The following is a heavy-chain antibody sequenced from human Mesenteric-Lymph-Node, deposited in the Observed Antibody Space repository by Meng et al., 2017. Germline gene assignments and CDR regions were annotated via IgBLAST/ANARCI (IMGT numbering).Heavy chain of an antibody. CDR3: ARRRGGSGRDC. CDR1: GGSIRNDQW. D-gene: IGHD3-10*01. CDR2: IYHSGRT. Sequence: QVQLQESGPGLVKPSGTLSLTCDVSGGSIRNDQWCSWVRQAPGKGLEWIGEIYHSGRTNYNPSVKSRVSMSVDKSQNHFSLRLSSVTAADTAVYYCARRRGGSGRDCWGQGTLVTVSS. J-gene: IGHJ4*02. V-gene: IGHV4-4*02.